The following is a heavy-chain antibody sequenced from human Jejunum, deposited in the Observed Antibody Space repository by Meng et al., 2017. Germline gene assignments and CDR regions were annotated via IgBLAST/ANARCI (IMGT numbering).Heavy chain of an antibody. D-gene: IGHD3-10*01. Sequence: VTPLGAVPVLAEPSGPLSLNCAVSGDFTSSSDTWTWVRQAPGRGLEWIGEVWHSGATYYNPSLESRLTISIDTSNNRFSLELSSATAADTAVYYCARGVLERYFDYWGQGALVTVSS. CDR3: ARGVLERYFDY. CDR2: VWHSGAT. V-gene: IGHV4-4*02. J-gene: IGHJ4*02. CDR1: GDFTSSSDT.